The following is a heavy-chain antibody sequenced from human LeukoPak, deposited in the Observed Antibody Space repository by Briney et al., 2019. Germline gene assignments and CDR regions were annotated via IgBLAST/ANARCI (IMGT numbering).Heavy chain of an antibody. D-gene: IGHD2-2*01. V-gene: IGHV3-30-3*01. CDR1: GFTFSSYW. Sequence: GGSLRLSCAASGFTFSSYWMSWVRQAPGKGLEWVAVIPYDGSNKYYADSVKGRFTISRDNSKNTLYLQMNSLRAEDTAVYYCARGACSSTSCFYYYYYMDVWGKGTTVTVSS. J-gene: IGHJ6*03. CDR3: ARGACSSTSCFYYYYYMDV. CDR2: IPYDGSNK.